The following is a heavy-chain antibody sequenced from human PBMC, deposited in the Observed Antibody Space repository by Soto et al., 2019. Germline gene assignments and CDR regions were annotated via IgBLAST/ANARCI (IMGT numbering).Heavy chain of an antibody. CDR1: GYTFTGYY. V-gene: IGHV1-2*04. CDR2: INPNSGGT. Sequence: ASVKVSCKASGYTFTGYYMHWVRQAPGQGLEWMGWINPNSGGTNYAQKFQGWVTMTRDTSISTAYMELSRLRSDDTAVYYCAREGDYGDYGWYYYGMDVWGQGTTVTVSS. D-gene: IGHD4-17*01. J-gene: IGHJ6*02. CDR3: AREGDYGDYGWYYYGMDV.